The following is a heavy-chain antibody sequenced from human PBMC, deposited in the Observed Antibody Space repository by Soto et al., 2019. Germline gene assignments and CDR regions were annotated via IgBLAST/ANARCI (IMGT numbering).Heavy chain of an antibody. CDR2: IYYSVST. D-gene: IGHD3-22*01. CDR3: ARDRLRGYDSSGFYS. V-gene: IGHV4-59*01. CDR1: GGSISSYY. J-gene: IGHJ4*02. Sequence: PSETLSLTCTVSGGSISSYYWSWIRQPPGKGLEWIGYIYYSVSTNYNPSLKSRVTISVDTSKNQFSLKSDDTAIYYCARDRLRGYDSSGFYSWGQGTMVTVSS.